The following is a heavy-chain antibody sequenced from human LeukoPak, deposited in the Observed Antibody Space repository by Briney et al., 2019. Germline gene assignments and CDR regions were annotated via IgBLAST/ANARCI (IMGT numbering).Heavy chain of an antibody. D-gene: IGHD6-13*01. Sequence: GESLRISCKGSGYSFTSYWISWARQMPGEGLEWMGRIDPSDSYTNYSPSLQGHVTISADKSISTAYLQWSSLKASDTAMYYCARHRAAAGRGFDYWGQGTLVTVSS. J-gene: IGHJ4*02. CDR2: IDPSDSYT. V-gene: IGHV5-10-1*01. CDR3: ARHRAAAGRGFDY. CDR1: GYSFTSYW.